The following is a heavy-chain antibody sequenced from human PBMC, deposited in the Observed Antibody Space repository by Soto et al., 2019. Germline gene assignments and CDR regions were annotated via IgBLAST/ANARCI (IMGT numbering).Heavy chain of an antibody. CDR1: GGTFSSYA. V-gene: IGHV1-69*13. CDR3: ARGVDYYDSSGYYPNWFDP. Sequence: SVKVSCKASGGTFSSYAISWVRQAPGQGLEWMGGIIPIFGTANYAQKFQGRVTITADESTSTAYMELSSLRSEDTAVYYCARGVDYYDSSGYYPNWFDPWGQGTLVTVSS. CDR2: IIPIFGTA. J-gene: IGHJ5*02. D-gene: IGHD3-22*01.